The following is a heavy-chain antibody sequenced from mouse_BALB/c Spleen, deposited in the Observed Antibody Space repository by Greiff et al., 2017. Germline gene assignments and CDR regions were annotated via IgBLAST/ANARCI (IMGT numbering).Heavy chain of an antibody. J-gene: IGHJ4*01. CDR2: ISSGGST. Sequence: EVKLVESGGGLVKPGGSLKLSCAASGFTFSSYAMSWVRQTPEKRLEWVASISSGGSTYYPDSVKGRFTISRDNARNILYLQMSSLRSEDTAMYYCARDDLYYAMDYWGQGTSVTVSS. D-gene: IGHD2-12*01. V-gene: IGHV5-6-5*01. CDR1: GFTFSSYA. CDR3: ARDDLYYAMDY.